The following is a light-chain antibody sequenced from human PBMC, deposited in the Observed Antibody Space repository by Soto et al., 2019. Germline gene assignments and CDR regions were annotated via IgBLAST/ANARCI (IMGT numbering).Light chain of an antibody. CDR2: DAS. V-gene: IGKV3-11*01. J-gene: IGKJ4*01. CDR3: QPYHNWPLT. CDR1: RSVSSY. Sequence: EIVLTQSPATLSLSPWESATLSCRASRSVSSYLAWYQPKPGQAPRLLIYDASTRPTDIPSRFSGSGSGTDFTLTIRSLEPEDFAVYYCQPYHNWPLTFGGGTKV.